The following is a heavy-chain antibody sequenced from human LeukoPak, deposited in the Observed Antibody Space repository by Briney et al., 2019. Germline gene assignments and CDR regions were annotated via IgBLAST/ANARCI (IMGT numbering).Heavy chain of an antibody. Sequence: ASVKVSCKASGYTFTGYYMHWVRQAPGQGLEWMGWINPNSGGTNYAQKLQGRVTMTTDTSTSTAYMELRSLRSDDTAVYYCARDMRNNYYGSGSYKGAFDIWGQGTMVTVSS. CDR1: GYTFTGYY. J-gene: IGHJ3*02. D-gene: IGHD3-10*01. V-gene: IGHV1-2*02. CDR2: INPNSGGT. CDR3: ARDMRNNYYGSGSYKGAFDI.